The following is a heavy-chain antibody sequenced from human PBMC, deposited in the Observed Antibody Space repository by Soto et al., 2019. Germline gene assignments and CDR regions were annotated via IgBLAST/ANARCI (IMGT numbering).Heavy chain of an antibody. CDR2: INAGNGNT. Sequence: ASVKVSCKASGYTFTSYAMHWVRQAPGQRLEWMGWINAGNGNTKYSQKFQGRVTITRDTSASTAYMELSSLRSEDTAVYYCASPSGSQTALSYWGQGTLVTVSS. D-gene: IGHD1-26*01. J-gene: IGHJ4*02. CDR3: ASPSGSQTALSY. V-gene: IGHV1-3*01. CDR1: GYTFTSYA.